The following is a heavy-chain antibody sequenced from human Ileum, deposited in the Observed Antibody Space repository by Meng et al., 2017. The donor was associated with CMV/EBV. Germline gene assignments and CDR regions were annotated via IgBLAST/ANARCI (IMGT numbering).Heavy chain of an antibody. Sequence: GESLKISCTGSGYTFNNYWIAWVRQMSGKGLEWMGVISLRDSDSRYSPSFQGQVIISADKSINTAYLQWTTLKSSDTAMYFCARLGRSYYADYWGQGTLVTVSS. CDR2: ISLRDSDS. D-gene: IGHD1-26*01. J-gene: IGHJ4*02. CDR3: ARLGRSYYADY. V-gene: IGHV5-51*01. CDR1: GYTFNNYW.